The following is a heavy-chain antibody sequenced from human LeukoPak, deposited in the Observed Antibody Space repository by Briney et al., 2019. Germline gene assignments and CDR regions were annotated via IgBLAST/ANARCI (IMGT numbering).Heavy chain of an antibody. V-gene: IGHV4-4*07. CDR1: GGSISSYY. J-gene: IGHJ4*02. CDR2: IYTSGST. Sequence: SETPSLTCTVSGGSISSYYWSWIRQPAGKGLEWIGRIYTSGSTNYNPSLKSRVTMSVDTSKNQFSLKLSSVTAADTAVYYCARDGDQTGYFDYWGQGTLVTVSS. D-gene: IGHD7-27*01. CDR3: ARDGDQTGYFDY.